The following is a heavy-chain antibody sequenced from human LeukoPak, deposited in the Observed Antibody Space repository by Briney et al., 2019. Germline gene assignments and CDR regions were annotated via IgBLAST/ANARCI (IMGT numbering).Heavy chain of an antibody. CDR1: GYTFTSYD. CDR3: TRCSPYNFDSGVGIDGFDI. V-gene: IGHV1-8*01. J-gene: IGHJ3*02. CDR2: MNPNSGNT. Sequence: ASVKVSCRASGYTFTSYDINWVRQATGQGLEWMGWMNPNSGNTGYAQKFQGRVTMTRNTSISTAYMELSSLRSEDTAVYYCTRCSPYNFDSGVGIDGFDIWGQGTMVTVSS. D-gene: IGHD3-22*01.